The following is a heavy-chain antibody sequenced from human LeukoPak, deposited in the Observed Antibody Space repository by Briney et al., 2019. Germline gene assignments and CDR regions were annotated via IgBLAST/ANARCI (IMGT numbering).Heavy chain of an antibody. J-gene: IGHJ4*02. CDR1: GGSISSYY. V-gene: IGHV4-4*07. Sequence: SETLSLTCTVSGGSISSYYWSWIRQPAGKGLEWVGRIYTSGATNYNPSLKSRVTMSVDTSKIQFSLKLKLTSVTAADTAVYYCARDDPRSGYDLGHFDNLGQGTLVTASS. D-gene: IGHD5-12*01. CDR2: IYTSGAT. CDR3: ARDDPRSGYDLGHFDN.